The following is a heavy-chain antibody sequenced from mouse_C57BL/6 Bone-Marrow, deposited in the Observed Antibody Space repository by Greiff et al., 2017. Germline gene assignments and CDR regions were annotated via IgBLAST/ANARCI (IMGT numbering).Heavy chain of an antibody. CDR2: IWSDGST. V-gene: IGHV2-6-1*01. CDR1: GFSLTSYG. Sequence: VHLVESGPGLVAPSQSLSITCTVSGFSLTSYGVHWVRQPPGKGLEWLVVIWSDGSTTYNSALKSRLSISQDNSKRQVFLKMNSLHTDDTAMYYCARHESGSLYYAMDYWGQGTSVTVSS. J-gene: IGHJ4*01. D-gene: IGHD1-1*01. CDR3: ARHESGSLYYAMDY.